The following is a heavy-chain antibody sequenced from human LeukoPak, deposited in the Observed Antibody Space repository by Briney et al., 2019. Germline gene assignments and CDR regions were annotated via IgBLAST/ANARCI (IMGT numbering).Heavy chain of an antibody. V-gene: IGHV3-15*01. J-gene: IGHJ4*02. CDR3: TTVSHLYL. CDR1: GFTFTDAW. CDR2: IKNGGTT. Sequence: GGSLRLSCAASGFTFTDAWSSWVRQAPAKGREWVGRIKNGGTTDYAAPVEGRFTISRDDSKATMYLQMNSLKTEDTAMYYCTTVSHLYLGGQGTLVTVSS. D-gene: IGHD2/OR15-2a*01.